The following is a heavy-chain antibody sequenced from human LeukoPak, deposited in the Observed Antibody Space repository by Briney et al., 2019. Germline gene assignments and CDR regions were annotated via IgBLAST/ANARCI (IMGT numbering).Heavy chain of an antibody. Sequence: GESLKISCKGSGYSFTNYWIGWVRQMPGKGLEWMGIIYPGDSDTRYSPSYQGQVTISADKSINTAYLHWSSLKASDTANYYCARRGIRSEEYDYWGQGTLVTGSS. CDR1: GYSFTNYW. D-gene: IGHD2/OR15-2a*01. CDR3: ARRGIRSEEYDY. CDR2: IYPGDSDT. J-gene: IGHJ4*02. V-gene: IGHV5-51*01.